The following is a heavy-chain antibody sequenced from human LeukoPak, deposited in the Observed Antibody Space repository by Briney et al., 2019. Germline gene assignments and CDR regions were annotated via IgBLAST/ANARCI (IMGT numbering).Heavy chain of an antibody. V-gene: IGHV1-24*01. CDR2: FDPEDGET. J-gene: IGHJ3*02. CDR1: GYTLTELS. D-gene: IGHD3-3*01. Sequence: GASVKVSCKVSGYTLTELSMHWVRQAPGKGLEWMGGFDPEDGETIYAQKFQGRVTMTEDTSTDTAYMELSSLRSEDTAVYYCATAHDFWGPTPTFSDAFDIWGQGTMVTVSS. CDR3: ATAHDFWGPTPTFSDAFDI.